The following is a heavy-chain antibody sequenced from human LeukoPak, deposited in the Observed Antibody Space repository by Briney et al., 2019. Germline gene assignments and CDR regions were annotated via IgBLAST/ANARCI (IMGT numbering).Heavy chain of an antibody. V-gene: IGHV3-23*01. D-gene: IGHD3-10*01. CDR3: ANLVGATEYFDY. J-gene: IGHJ4*02. Sequence: GGSLRLSCAASGFTFSNYAMGWVRQAPGKGREGVSAISRSGGSTYYADSVKGRFTISRDNSKNTLYLQMNSLRAEDTAVYYCANLVGATEYFDYWGQGTLVTVSS. CDR1: GFTFSNYA. CDR2: ISRSGGST.